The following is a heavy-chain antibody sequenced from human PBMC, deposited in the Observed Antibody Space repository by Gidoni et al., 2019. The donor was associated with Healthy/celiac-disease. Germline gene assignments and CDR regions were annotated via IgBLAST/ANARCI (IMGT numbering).Heavy chain of an antibody. Sequence: QVQLQESGPGLVKPSETLSLTCTVSGGSISSYYWSWIRQPPGKGLEWIGYIYYSGSTNYNPPLKSRVTISVDTSKNQFSLKLSSVTAADTAVYYCARNSAGSDYWGQGTLVTVSS. J-gene: IGHJ4*02. CDR2: IYYSGST. CDR3: ARNSAGSDY. V-gene: IGHV4-59*01. CDR1: GGSISSYY. D-gene: IGHD1-26*01.